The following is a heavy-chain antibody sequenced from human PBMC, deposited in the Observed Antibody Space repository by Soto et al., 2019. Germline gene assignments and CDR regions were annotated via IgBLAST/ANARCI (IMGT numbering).Heavy chain of an antibody. Sequence: PGDSLESSCKSSVYSFTTYCIGCFRQMPGKGLEWMGSIYPGHSDSRYIPSFQGQLTISADKYMSTAYLNAGSLKAPDNALYYWGSRLYRRPXYEFDXWAQGTMVTVS. CDR2: IYPGHSDS. V-gene: IGHV5-51*01. CDR1: VYSFTTYC. CDR3: GSRLYRRPXYEFDX. D-gene: IGHD3-16*01. J-gene: IGHJ3*02.